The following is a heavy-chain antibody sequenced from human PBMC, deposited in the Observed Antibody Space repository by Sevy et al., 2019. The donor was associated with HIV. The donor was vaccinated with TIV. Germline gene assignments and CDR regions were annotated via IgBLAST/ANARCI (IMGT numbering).Heavy chain of an antibody. Sequence: GGSLRLSCAGSGFTISSYWMHWVRQAPGKGLVWVSRISGDVSSSTYADSVKGRFTISRDNAKNTLFLQMNSLRAEDSAVYFCARDPDSGGYSKMDVWGQGTPVTVSS. CDR3: ARDPDSGGYSKMDV. J-gene: IGHJ6*02. D-gene: IGHD3-22*01. V-gene: IGHV3-74*01. CDR1: GFTISSYW. CDR2: ISGDVSSS.